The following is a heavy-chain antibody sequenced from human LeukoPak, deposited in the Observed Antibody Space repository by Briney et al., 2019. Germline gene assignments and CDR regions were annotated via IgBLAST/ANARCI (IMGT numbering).Heavy chain of an antibody. Sequence: GGSLRLSCAASGFTFSSYGMHWVRQAPGKGLEWVAFIRYDGSDKFYADSVKGRFTISRDNSKNTLYLQMNSLRPEDTAVYYCAKDYVSGDGYWDFDYWGQGTLVTVSS. CDR1: GFTFSSYG. CDR2: IRYDGSDK. J-gene: IGHJ4*02. D-gene: IGHD5-24*01. V-gene: IGHV3-30*02. CDR3: AKDYVSGDGYWDFDY.